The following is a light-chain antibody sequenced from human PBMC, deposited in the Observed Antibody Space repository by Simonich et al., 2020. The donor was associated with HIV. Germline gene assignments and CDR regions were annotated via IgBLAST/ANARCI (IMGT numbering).Light chain of an antibody. J-gene: IGKJ4*01. CDR2: GTS. CDR1: QSVSSN. Sequence: EIVMTQSPATLSVSPGERATLSCRASQSVSSNLAWYQQKLGQAPRLLIYGTSTRATGIPARFSGSGSGTEFTLTITSMQSEDFALDYCQQYNNWPTFGGGTRVEIK. V-gene: IGKV3-15*01. CDR3: QQYNNWPT.